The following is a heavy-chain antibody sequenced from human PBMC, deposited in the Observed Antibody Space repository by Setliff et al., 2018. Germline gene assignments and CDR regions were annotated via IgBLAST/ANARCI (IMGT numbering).Heavy chain of an antibody. V-gene: IGHV3-23*01. CDR2: ISGSGSSA. CDR1: GFTFSTYA. J-gene: IGHJ4*02. D-gene: IGHD2-15*01. Sequence: GESLKISCAASGFTFSTYAVSWVRQAPGKGLEWVSSISGSGSSAYYADSVKGRFTISRDNPKNTLFLQMNSLRAEDTAVYCCAKDRYCGGGSCLKDFEYWGQGTLVTVSS. CDR3: AKDRYCGGGSCLKDFEY.